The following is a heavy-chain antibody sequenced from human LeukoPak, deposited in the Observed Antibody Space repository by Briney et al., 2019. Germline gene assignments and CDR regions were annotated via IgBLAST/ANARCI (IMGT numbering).Heavy chain of an antibody. CDR2: IYSGGST. Sequence: GGSLRLSCAASGFTVSSNYMSWVRQAPGKGLEWVSVIYSGGSTYYADSVKGRFTISRDNSKNTLYLQMNSLRAEDTAVYYCASAGDAYSYYFDYWGQETLVTVSS. J-gene: IGHJ4*02. V-gene: IGHV3-66*01. CDR3: ASAGDAYSYYFDY. D-gene: IGHD7-27*01. CDR1: GFTVSSNY.